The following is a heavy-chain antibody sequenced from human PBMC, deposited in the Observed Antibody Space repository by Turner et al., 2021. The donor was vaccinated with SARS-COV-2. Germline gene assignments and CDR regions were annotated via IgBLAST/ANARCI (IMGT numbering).Heavy chain of an antibody. V-gene: IGHV3-33*01. D-gene: IGHD6-13*01. CDR1: GFTFSSYG. CDR2: IWYDGSNK. Sequence: QVQLVESGGGVVQPGRSLSLSCAASGFTFSSYGMHWVRQAPGKGLEGVAVIWYDGSNKYYADSVKGRFTISRDNSKNTLYLQMNSLRAEDTAVYYCARASQNGYSSSWYDPDIDYWGQGTLVTVSS. CDR3: ARASQNGYSSSWYDPDIDY. J-gene: IGHJ4*02.